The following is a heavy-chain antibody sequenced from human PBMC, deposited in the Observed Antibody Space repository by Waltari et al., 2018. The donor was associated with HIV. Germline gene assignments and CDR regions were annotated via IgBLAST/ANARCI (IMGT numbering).Heavy chain of an antibody. D-gene: IGHD6-13*01. V-gene: IGHV3-33*01. CDR2: IWYDGSKK. CDR3: ARVPFASSWSADSFDV. CDR1: GFRVSDLG. Sequence: VQLEESGGGVVQPGRSRRLSCAASGFRVSDLGMHWVRQAPGKGLQWVAVIWYDGSKKEYSDSVKGRFTISKDNSKNTLFLQMNSLRVDDTAVYFCARVPFASSWSADSFDVWGPGTRITVSS. J-gene: IGHJ3*01.